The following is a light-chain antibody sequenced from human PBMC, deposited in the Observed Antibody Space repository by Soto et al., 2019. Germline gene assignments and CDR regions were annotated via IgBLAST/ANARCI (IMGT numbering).Light chain of an antibody. CDR3: QQYGSSPPWT. CDR1: QSVSSSY. Sequence: EIVMPQSPGCLCLSPAERATLSCRARQSVSSSYLAGYQQKPGQAPRRLIYGAASRATGIPDRFSGSGSGTDFTLTISRLEPEEFAVYYCQQYGSSPPWTFGQGTKGDIK. CDR2: GAA. V-gene: IGKV3-20*01. J-gene: IGKJ1*01.